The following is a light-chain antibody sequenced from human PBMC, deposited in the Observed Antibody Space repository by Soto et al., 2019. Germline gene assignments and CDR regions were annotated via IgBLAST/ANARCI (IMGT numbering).Light chain of an antibody. CDR3: QQYNNWPPWT. CDR2: GAS. CDR1: QSVSSTY. Sequence: EIVLTQSPGTLSLSPGERATLYCRASQSVSSTYLIWYQQKPGQAPRLLIYGASTRATGIPARFSGSGSGTEFTLTISSLQSEDFAVYYCQQYNNWPPWTFGQGTKVDIK. J-gene: IGKJ1*01. V-gene: IGKV3-15*01.